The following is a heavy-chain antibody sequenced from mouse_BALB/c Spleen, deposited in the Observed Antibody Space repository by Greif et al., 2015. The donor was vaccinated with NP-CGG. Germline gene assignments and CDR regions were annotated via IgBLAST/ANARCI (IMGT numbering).Heavy chain of an antibody. Sequence: QVQLQQSGAELVKPGASVKLSCKASGYTFTSYYMYWVKQRPGQGLEWIGGINPSNGGTNFNEKFKSKAPLTVDKSSSTAYMQLSSLTSEDSAVYYCTRARFDVWGAGTTVPVSS. CDR2: INPSNGGT. J-gene: IGHJ1*01. CDR3: TRARFDV. CDR1: GYTFTSYY. V-gene: IGHV1S81*02.